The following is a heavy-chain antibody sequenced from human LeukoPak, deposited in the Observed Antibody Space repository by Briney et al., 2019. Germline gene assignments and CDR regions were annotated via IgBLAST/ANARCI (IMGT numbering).Heavy chain of an antibody. V-gene: IGHV3-11*04. CDR2: ISSSGSTI. CDR3: ARILGSGSDYPDKFDY. CDR1: GFTFSDYY. Sequence: AGGSLRLSCAASGFTFSDYYMSWIRQAPGKGLEWVSYISSSGSTIYYADSVKGRFTISRDNAKNSLYLQMNSLRAEDTAVYYCARILGSGSDYPDKFDYWGQGNLVTVSS. J-gene: IGHJ4*02. D-gene: IGHD3-10*01.